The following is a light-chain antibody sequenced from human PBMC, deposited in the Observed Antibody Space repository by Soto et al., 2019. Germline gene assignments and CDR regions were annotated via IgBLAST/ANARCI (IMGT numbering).Light chain of an antibody. CDR2: GAS. V-gene: IGKV3-20*01. CDR1: QSVSSNY. J-gene: IGKJ3*01. Sequence: EIVLTQSPGTLSLSPGERATLSCRASQSVSSNYLAWYQQKPGQAPRLLVYGASIRATGIPDRFSGSGSGTDVTLTISRVEPEGFAVYYCLHYGSSPFTFGPGTRVYIK. CDR3: LHYGSSPFT.